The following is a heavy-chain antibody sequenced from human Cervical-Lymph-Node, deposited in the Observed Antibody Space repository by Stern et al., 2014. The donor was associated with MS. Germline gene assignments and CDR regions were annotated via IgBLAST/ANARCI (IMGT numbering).Heavy chain of an antibody. J-gene: IGHJ5*02. Sequence: VQLVESGADVKKPGSSVRVSCKASGGISWLRQAPGQGLEWMGGIIPFVGTGTVNYAQNFQGRLTIIADTSTNTNYMELSSLSLDDTAVYYWARGAGDNWFDPWGQGTLVSVSS. CDR3: ARGAGDNWFDP. D-gene: IGHD3-10*01. CDR2: IIPFVGTGTV. CDR1: GG. V-gene: IGHV1-69*06.